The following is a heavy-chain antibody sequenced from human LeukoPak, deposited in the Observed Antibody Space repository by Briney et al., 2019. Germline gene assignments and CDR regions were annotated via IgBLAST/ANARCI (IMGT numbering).Heavy chain of an antibody. CDR3: ARDIVVVVAASYYYYYGMDV. J-gene: IGHJ6*04. V-gene: IGHV1-69*01. D-gene: IGHD2-15*01. CDR1: GGTFSSYA. Sequence: CXAXGGTFSSYAISWVRQAPGQGLEWMGGIIPIFGTANYAQKFQGRVTITADESTSTAYMELSSLRSEDTAVYYCARDIVVVVAASYYYYYGMDVWGKGTTVTVS. CDR2: IIPIFGTA.